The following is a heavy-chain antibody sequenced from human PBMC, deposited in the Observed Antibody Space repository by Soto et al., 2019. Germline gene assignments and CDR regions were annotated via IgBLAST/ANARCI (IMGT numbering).Heavy chain of an antibody. CDR2: ITGSGGNT. V-gene: IGHV3-23*01. Sequence: PGGSLRLSCVTSGFTFSSYAMSWVRQAPAKGLEWVSTITGSGGNTYYADSVKGRFTISRDTSKNTVHLQMDSLRAEDTAVYYCARDDVLCDGGRCYGVPLDVWGKGTMVTVSS. CDR1: GFTFSSYA. CDR3: ARDDVLCDGGRCYGVPLDV. D-gene: IGHD2-15*01. J-gene: IGHJ6*04.